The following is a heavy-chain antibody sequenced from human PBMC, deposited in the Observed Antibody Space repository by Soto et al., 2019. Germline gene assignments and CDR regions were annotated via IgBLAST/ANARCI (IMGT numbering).Heavy chain of an antibody. J-gene: IGHJ5*02. CDR3: AKFLLYGDAATNWFDP. V-gene: IGHV3-23*01. CDR2: MSGSADIT. CDR1: GFTFSSSA. Sequence: EVQLLESGGGLVQPGGSLRLSCAASGFTFSSSAMSWVRQAPGKGREWVSAMSGSADITYYADSVKGRFTISRDNSKNTLYLQMNSLRAEDTAVYYCAKFLLYGDAATNWFDPWGQGTLVTVSS. D-gene: IGHD4-17*01.